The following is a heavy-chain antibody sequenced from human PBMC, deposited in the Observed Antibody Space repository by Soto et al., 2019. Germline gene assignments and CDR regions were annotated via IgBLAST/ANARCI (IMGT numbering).Heavy chain of an antibody. J-gene: IGHJ4*02. Sequence: QVQLVQSGAEVKKPGASVKVSCKASGYTFTSYDINWVRQATGQGLEWMGWMNPNSGNTGNAQKFKGRXTXTXXTTISTAYMELSSLRSEDTAVYYCARTLYGDNVAYWGQGSRVTVSS. CDR3: ARTLYGDNVAY. V-gene: IGHV1-8*01. CDR1: GYTFTSYD. CDR2: MNPNSGNT. D-gene: IGHD4-17*01.